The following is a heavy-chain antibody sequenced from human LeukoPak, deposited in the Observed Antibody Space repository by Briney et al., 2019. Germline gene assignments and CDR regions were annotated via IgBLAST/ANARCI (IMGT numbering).Heavy chain of an antibody. J-gene: IGHJ4*02. V-gene: IGHV1-2*02. CDR3: ARARRGSGSSYDY. CDR2: INPNSGGT. D-gene: IGHD1-26*01. Sequence: GASVKVSCKASGYTFTGYYMHWVRQAPGQGLEWMGWINPNSGGTNYAQKFQGRVTMTRDTSISTAYMELSRLRSDDTAVYYCARARRGSGSSYDYWGQGTLVTVSS. CDR1: GYTFTGYY.